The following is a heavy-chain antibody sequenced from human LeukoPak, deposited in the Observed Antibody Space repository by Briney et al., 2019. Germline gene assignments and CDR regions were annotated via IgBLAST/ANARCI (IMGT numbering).Heavy chain of an antibody. J-gene: IGHJ4*02. V-gene: IGHV3-23*01. CDR2: ISGGGGST. D-gene: IGHD3-10*01. CDR1: GFTFSSYV. CDR3: ARARYGSGSCDY. Sequence: GGSLRLSCAASGFTFSSYVMSWVRQAPGKGLEWVSGISGGGGSTYYTDSVKGRFTISRDNSKNTLYLQMNSLRAEDTAVYYCARARYGSGSCDYWGQGTLVTVSS.